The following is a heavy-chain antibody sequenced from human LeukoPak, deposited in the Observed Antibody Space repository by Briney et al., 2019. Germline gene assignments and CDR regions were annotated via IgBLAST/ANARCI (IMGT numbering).Heavy chain of an antibody. J-gene: IGHJ3*02. D-gene: IGHD6-6*01. V-gene: IGHV4-4*07. CDR2: IYTSGST. Sequence: SETLSLTCTVSGGSISGYYWSWIRQPAGNGLEWIGRIYTSGSTNYNPSLKSRVTMSVDTSKNQFSLKLSSVTAADTAVYYCARDRRWSSAWDIWGQGTMVTVSS. CDR3: ARDRRWSSAWDI. CDR1: GGSISGYY.